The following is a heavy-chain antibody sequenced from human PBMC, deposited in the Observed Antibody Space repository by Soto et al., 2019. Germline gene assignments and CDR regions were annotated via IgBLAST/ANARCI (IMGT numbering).Heavy chain of an antibody. CDR1: GGSFNGYY. V-gene: IGHV4-34*01. CDR3: ARAPSDHITMVRGVITDRGSDY. J-gene: IGHJ4*02. Sequence: PSETLSLTCAVCGGSFNGYYWSGIRQPPGKGLEWIGEINHSGSTNYNPSLKSRVTISVDTSKNQFSLKLSSVTAADTAVYYCARAPSDHITMVRGVITDRGSDYWGQGTLVTVSS. CDR2: INHSGST. D-gene: IGHD3-10*01.